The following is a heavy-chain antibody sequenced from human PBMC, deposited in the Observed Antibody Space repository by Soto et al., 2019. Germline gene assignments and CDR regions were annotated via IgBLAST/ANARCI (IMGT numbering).Heavy chain of an antibody. CDR1: AFSFSKFA. CDR2: ISGGGQST. D-gene: IGHD3-22*01. CDR3: AKAPSFYFDYSSLLFS. Sequence: GASLRLSGSASAFSFSKFAMTWVRRASGKEREGLADISGGGQSTYYPGSLNGPVTISRDTSRQTVSLQRTSLSVYDTAVYYCAKAPSFYFDYSSLLFSCDHGTLVTVSS. V-gene: IGHV3-23*01. J-gene: IGHJ5*01.